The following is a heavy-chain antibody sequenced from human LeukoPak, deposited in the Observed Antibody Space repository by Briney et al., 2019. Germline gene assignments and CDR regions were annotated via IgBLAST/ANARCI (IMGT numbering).Heavy chain of an antibody. CDR2: IHHSGST. Sequence: SETLSLTCGVSGFSISSDYSWAWIRQPPGKGLEWIGSIHHSGSTLYNPSLVSRVTISLGASKNQFSLLLTSVTAADTAVYYCARNGFRNFDWLDPWGQGTLVTVSS. CDR3: ARNGFRNFDWLDP. CDR1: GFSISSDYS. D-gene: IGHD3-3*02. V-gene: IGHV4-38-2*01. J-gene: IGHJ5*02.